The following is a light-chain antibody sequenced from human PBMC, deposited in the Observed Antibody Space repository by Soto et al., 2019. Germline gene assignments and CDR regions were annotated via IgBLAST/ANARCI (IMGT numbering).Light chain of an antibody. Sequence: QAVVTQEPSLTVSPGGTVTLTCSSSTGSVTSGHYPYWFQQKPGQAPRTLIYDTSNKHSWTPARFSGSLLGDKAALTLSGAQPEDEAVYYCLLSYSAARRVFGGGTKLTVL. J-gene: IGLJ2*01. CDR3: LLSYSAARRV. CDR1: TGSVTSGHY. V-gene: IGLV7-46*01. CDR2: DTS.